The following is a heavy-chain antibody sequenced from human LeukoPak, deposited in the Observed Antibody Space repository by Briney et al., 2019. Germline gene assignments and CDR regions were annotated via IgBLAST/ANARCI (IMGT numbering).Heavy chain of an antibody. CDR1: GFPFSSYA. CDR3: AKELPRDGENFDFSFDY. D-gene: IGHD3/OR15-3a*01. V-gene: IGHV3-23*01. CDR2: ISGSGDFT. Sequence: PGGSQTLLCAVSGFPFSSYAMSWVRQAPGKGLEWVSAISGSGDFTYYADSVKGRFTISRDNSQNTLYLQMSSLRAEDTAVYFCAKELPRDGENFDFSFDYWGGGTGVTVSS. J-gene: IGHJ4*02.